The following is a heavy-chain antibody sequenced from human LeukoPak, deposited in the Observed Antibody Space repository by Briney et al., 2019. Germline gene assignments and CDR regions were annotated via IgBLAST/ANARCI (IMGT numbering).Heavy chain of an antibody. CDR3: ARDPSTIDGIAWYYFEN. Sequence: ASVKVSCKASGYTFTDHYIHWVRQAPGQGFEWMGWINPKTGGTDYAQKFQDRIAISTYTSISTVYMELSRLKSDDTALYYCARDPSTIDGIAWYYFENWGQGTLVTVS. CDR1: GYTFTDHY. D-gene: IGHD5/OR15-5a*01. CDR2: INPKTGGT. V-gene: IGHV1-2*02. J-gene: IGHJ4*02.